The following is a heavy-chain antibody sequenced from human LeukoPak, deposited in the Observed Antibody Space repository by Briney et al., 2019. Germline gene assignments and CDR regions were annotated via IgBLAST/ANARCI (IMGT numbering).Heavy chain of an antibody. CDR1: GFTFSSYG. CDR3: AKTYSSSRAHYYYYYYMDV. CDR2: IRYDGSNK. J-gene: IGHJ6*03. V-gene: IGHV3-30*02. Sequence: PGGSLRLSCAASGFTFSSYGMHWVRQAPGKGLEWVTFIRYDGSNKFYTNSVKGRFTISRDNSKHTLYLQMNSLRAEDTAVYYCAKTYSSSRAHYYYYYYMDVWGKGTTVTISS. D-gene: IGHD6-13*01.